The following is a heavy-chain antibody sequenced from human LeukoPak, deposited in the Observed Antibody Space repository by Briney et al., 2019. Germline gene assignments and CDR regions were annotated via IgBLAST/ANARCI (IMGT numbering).Heavy chain of an antibody. CDR3: ARNYNEIVTGYYRGELYWYFDL. CDR1: GGSFSGYY. CDR2: IYTRGNT. V-gene: IGHV4-59*10. D-gene: IGHD3-9*01. Sequence: PSETLSLTCAVYGGSFSGYYWSWIRQPAGKGLEWIGRIYTRGNTNYNRSFKSRVTISVDTSKNQFSLKLSSVTAADTAVYYCARNYNEIVTGYYRGELYWYFDLWGRGTLVTVSS. J-gene: IGHJ2*01.